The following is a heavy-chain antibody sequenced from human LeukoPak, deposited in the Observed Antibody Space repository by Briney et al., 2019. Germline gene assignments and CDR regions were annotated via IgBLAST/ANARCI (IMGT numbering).Heavy chain of an antibody. V-gene: IGHV3-23*01. CDR1: GFTFSSYA. D-gene: IGHD3-22*01. CDR3: AKDSQGGYYEYYFDY. Sequence: GGSLRPSCAASGFTFSSYAMSWVRQAPGKGLEWVSAISGSGGSTYYADSVKGRFTISRDNSKNTLYLQMNSLRAEDTAVYYCAKDSQGGYYEYYFDYWGQGTLVTVSS. J-gene: IGHJ4*02. CDR2: ISGSGGST.